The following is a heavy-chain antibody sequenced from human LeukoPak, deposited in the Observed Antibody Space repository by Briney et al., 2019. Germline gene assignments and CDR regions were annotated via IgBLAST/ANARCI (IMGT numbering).Heavy chain of an antibody. CDR2: IYYSGST. D-gene: IGHD6-19*01. Sequence: PSETLSLTCTVSGYSISSGYYWSWIRQPPGKGLEWIGYIYYSGSTNYNPSLKSRVTISVDTSKNQFSLKLSSVTAADTAVYYCATRPLGAGDFDYWGQGTLVTVSS. J-gene: IGHJ4*02. V-gene: IGHV4-61*01. CDR3: ATRPLGAGDFDY. CDR1: GYSISSGYY.